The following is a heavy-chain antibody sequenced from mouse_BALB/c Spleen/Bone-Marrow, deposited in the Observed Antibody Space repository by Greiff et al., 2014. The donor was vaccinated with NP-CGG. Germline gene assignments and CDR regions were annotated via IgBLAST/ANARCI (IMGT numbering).Heavy chain of an antibody. CDR1: GYTFTSYW. V-gene: IGHV1S132*01. D-gene: IGHD2-4*01. CDR3: ARKGISTVIATAYYFDY. J-gene: IGHJ2*01. Sequence: VKLMESGTELVKPGASVKLSCKTSGYTFTSYWIQWVKQRPGQGLGWIGEIFPGTGTTYYNEKFKGKATLTIDTSSSTAYMQLSSLTSEDSAVYFCARKGISTVIATAYYFDYWGQGSTLTVSS. CDR2: IFPGTGTT.